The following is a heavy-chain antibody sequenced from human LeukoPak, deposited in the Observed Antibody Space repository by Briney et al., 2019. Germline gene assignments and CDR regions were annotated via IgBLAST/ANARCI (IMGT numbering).Heavy chain of an antibody. V-gene: IGHV3-74*01. Sequence: GGSLRLSCAASGFTFSSYWMHWVRHAPGKGLVWVSRINSDGSSTSYADSVKGRFTISRDNAKNTLYLQMNSLRAEDTAVYYCARETPRGDPFDIWGQGTMVTVSS. CDR3: ARETPRGDPFDI. CDR2: INSDGSST. CDR1: GFTFSSYW. J-gene: IGHJ3*02.